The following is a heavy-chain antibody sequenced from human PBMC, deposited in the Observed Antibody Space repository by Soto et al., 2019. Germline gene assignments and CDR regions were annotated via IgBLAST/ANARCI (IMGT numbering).Heavy chain of an antibody. D-gene: IGHD2-8*01. CDR1: GGTISSNTYY. Sequence: PSETLSLTCTASGGTISSNTYYWAWIRQPPGKELEWIGNIYYSGTTYYNPSLKSRVTISVDTSKNQFSLKLSSVTAADTAVYYCARAYAIPYFFTRYGHHRVHHSGQRNPLTVSS. J-gene: IGHJ5*02. CDR3: ARAYAIPYFFTRYGHHRVHH. CDR2: IYYSGTT. V-gene: IGHV4-39*07.